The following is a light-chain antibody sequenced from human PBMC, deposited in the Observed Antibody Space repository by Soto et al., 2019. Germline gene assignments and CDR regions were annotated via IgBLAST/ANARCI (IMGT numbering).Light chain of an antibody. CDR3: QSYDRSLSSWV. V-gene: IGLV1-40*01. CDR1: SSKIGAGFD. CDR2: GNT. Sequence: QSVLTQPPSVSGAPGQRVTISCTGSSSKIGAGFDVHWYQQLPGTAPKLLIYGNTNRPSGVPDRFSGSKSDTSASLAITGLQAEDEADYYCQSYDRSLSSWVFGGGTKLTVL. J-gene: IGLJ3*02.